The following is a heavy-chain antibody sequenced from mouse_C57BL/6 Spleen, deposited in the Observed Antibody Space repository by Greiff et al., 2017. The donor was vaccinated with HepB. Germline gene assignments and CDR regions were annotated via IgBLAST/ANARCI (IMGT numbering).Heavy chain of an antibody. J-gene: IGHJ2*01. CDR3: ARAYYYCSRGNYFDY. V-gene: IGHV1-22*01. CDR1: GYTFTDYN. Sequence: EVQLQQSGPELVKPGASVKMSCKASGYTFTDYNMHWVKQSHGKSLEWIGYINPNNGGTSYNQKFKGKATLTVNKSSSTAYMELRSLTSEDSAVYYCARAYYYCSRGNYFDYWGQGTTLTVSS. D-gene: IGHD1-1*01. CDR2: INPNNGGT.